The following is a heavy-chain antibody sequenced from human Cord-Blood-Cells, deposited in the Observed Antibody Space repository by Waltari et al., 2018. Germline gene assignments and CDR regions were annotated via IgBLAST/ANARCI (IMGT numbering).Heavy chain of an antibody. CDR1: GGSISSSSYY. V-gene: IGHV4-39*01. CDR2: IYYSGST. CDR3: ARRDRAAAGTDY. J-gene: IGHJ4*02. Sequence: QLQLQESGPGLVKPSETLSLTCTVSGGSISSSSYYWGWIRQPPGKGLEWIGGIYYSGSTYYTPSLKSRVTISVDTSKNQFSLKLSSVTAADTAVYYCARRDRAAAGTDYWGQGTLVTVSS. D-gene: IGHD6-13*01.